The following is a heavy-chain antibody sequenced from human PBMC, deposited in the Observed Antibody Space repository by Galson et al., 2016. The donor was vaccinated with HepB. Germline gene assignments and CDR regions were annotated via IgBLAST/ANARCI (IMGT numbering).Heavy chain of an antibody. V-gene: IGHV3-48*04. D-gene: IGHD5-24*01. CDR2: IECYSKII. Sequence: SLRLSCAASGFTFKKYGFNWVRLTPGKGLEWLSYIECYSKIIRYTEAVRGRFTVSRDNAKNSVYLQLSGLRVEDTAIYYCARDGPNYNYDFWGQGTLVTVSS. CDR1: GFTFKKYG. J-gene: IGHJ4*02. CDR3: ARDGPNYNYDF.